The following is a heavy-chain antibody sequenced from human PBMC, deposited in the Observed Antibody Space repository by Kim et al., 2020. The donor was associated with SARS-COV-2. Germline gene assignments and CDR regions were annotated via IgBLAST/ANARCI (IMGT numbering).Heavy chain of an antibody. CDR1: GFTFSSYG. CDR3: AKDGGTIAARPVAIDY. V-gene: IGHV3-30*18. Sequence: GGSLRLSCAASGFTFSSYGMHWVRQAPGKGLEWVAVISYDGSNKYYADSVKGRFTISRDNSKNTLYLQMNSLRAEDTAVYYCAKDGGTIAARPVAIDYWGQGSLVTVSS. D-gene: IGHD6-6*01. CDR2: ISYDGSNK. J-gene: IGHJ4*02.